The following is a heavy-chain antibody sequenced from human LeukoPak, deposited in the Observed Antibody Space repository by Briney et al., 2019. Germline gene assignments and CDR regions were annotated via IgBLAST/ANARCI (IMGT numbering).Heavy chain of an antibody. CDR3: ARERYSSGWYDC. D-gene: IGHD6-19*01. Sequence: SETLSLTCTVSGGSISSYYWSWIRQPPGKGLEWIGYIYYSGSTNYNPSLKSRVTISVDTSKNQFSLKLSSVTAADTAVYYCARERYSSGWYDCWGQGTLVTVSS. CDR2: IYYSGST. CDR1: GGSISSYY. J-gene: IGHJ5*01. V-gene: IGHV4-59*01.